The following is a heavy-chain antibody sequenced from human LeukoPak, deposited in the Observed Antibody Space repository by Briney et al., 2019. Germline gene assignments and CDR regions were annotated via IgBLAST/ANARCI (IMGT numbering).Heavy chain of an antibody. J-gene: IGHJ4*02. CDR2: IYYSGST. D-gene: IGHD6-13*01. CDR3: ARHVIAAAGFSDY. CDR1: GGSISSYY. Sequence: SETLSLTCTVSGGSISSYYWSWIRQPPGKGLEWIGYIYYSGSTNYNPSLKSRVTISVDTSKNQFSLKLSSVTAADTAVYYCARHVIAAAGFSDYWGQGTLVTVSS. V-gene: IGHV4-59*08.